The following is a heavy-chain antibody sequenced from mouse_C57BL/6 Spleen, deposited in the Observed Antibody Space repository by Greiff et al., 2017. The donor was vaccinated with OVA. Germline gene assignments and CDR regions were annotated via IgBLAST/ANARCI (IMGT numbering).Heavy chain of an antibody. D-gene: IGHD4-1*01. CDR1: GFTFSDYG. Sequence: EVQGVESGGGLVKPGGSLKLSCAASGFTFSDYGMHWVRQAPEKGLEWVAYISSGSSTISSADTVKGRFTISRDNAKKTLFLQMTSLRAEDKAMYYCARDLGGFAYWGQGTLVTVSA. CDR2: ISSGSSTI. CDR3: ARDLGGFAY. J-gene: IGHJ3*01. V-gene: IGHV5-17*01.